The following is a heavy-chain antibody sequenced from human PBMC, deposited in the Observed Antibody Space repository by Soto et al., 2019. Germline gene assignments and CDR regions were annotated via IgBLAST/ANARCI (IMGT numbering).Heavy chain of an antibody. D-gene: IGHD3-3*02. J-gene: IGHJ4*02. CDR3: ARAFSTAIDY. V-gene: IGHV5-10-1*01. Sequence: GESPKISCKGSGYSFTSYWISWVRQMPGKGLEWMGRIDPSDSYTNYSPSFQGHVTIPADKSISTAYLQWSSLKASDTAMYYCARAFSTAIDYWGQGTLVTVSS. CDR2: IDPSDSYT. CDR1: GYSFTSYW.